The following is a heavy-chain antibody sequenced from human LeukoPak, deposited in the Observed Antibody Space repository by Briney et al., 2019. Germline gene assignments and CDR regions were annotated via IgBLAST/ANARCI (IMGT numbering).Heavy chain of an antibody. CDR2: ISSSSSYI. D-gene: IGHD6-6*01. CDR3: AKDKYSSSSGLFDY. CDR1: GFTFSSYS. J-gene: IGHJ4*02. V-gene: IGHV3-21*04. Sequence: GGSLRLSCAASGFTFSSYSMNWVRQAPGKGLEWVSSISSSSSYIYYADSVKGRFTISRDNAKNSLYLQMNSLRAEDTALYYCAKDKYSSSSGLFDYWGQGTLVTVSS.